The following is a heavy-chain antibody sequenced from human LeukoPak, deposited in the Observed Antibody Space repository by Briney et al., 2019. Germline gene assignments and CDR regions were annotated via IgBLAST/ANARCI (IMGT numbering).Heavy chain of an antibody. D-gene: IGHD1-20*01. J-gene: IGHJ4*02. V-gene: IGHV4-59*08. Sequence: RSSETLSLTCTVSGGSISSYYWSWIRQPPGKGLEWIGYIYYSGSTNYNPSLKSRVTISVDTSKNQFSLKLSSVTAADTAVYYCARGAPGITGTKWWGQGTLVTVSS. CDR3: ARGAPGITGTKW. CDR1: GGSISSYY. CDR2: IYYSGST.